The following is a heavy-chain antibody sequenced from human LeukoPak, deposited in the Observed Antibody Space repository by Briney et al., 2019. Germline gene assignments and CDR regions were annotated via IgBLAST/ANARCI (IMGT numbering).Heavy chain of an antibody. V-gene: IGHV4-39*07. J-gene: IGHJ4*02. D-gene: IGHD3-16*02. CDR2: IYYSGST. CDR3: ARGTYYDYVWGSYRPPPFDY. CDR1: GGSISSSSYY. Sequence: PSETLSLTCTVSGGSISSSSYYWGWIRQPPGKGLEWIGGIYYSGSTNYNPSLKSRVTISVDTSKNQFSLKLSSVTAADTAVYYCARGTYYDYVWGSYRPPPFDYWGQGTLVTVSS.